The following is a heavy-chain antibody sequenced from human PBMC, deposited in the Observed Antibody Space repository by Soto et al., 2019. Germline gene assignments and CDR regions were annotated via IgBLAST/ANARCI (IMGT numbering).Heavy chain of an antibody. CDR2: IIPIFGTA. CDR1: GGTFSSYA. V-gene: IGHV1-69*12. J-gene: IGHJ4*02. D-gene: IGHD4-17*01. Sequence: QVQLVQPGAEVTKPGSSVKVSCKASGGTFSSYAISWVRQAPGQGLEWMGGIIPIFGTANYAQKFQGRVTITADESTSTAYMELSSLRSEYTAVYYCARNGNSDYGGNAGFLPRDYWGQGTLVTVSS. CDR3: ARNGNSDYGGNAGFLPRDY.